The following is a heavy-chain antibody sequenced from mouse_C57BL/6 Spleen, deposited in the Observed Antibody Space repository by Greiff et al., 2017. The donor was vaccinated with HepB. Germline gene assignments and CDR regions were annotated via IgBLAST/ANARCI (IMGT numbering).Heavy chain of an antibody. CDR3: ARRDDYGSSHWYFDV. Sequence: EVQGVESGGGLVKPGGSLKLSCAASGFTFSDYGMHWVRQAPEKGLEWVAYISSGSSTIYYAETVKGRFTISRDNAKNTLFLQMTSLRSEDTAMYYCARRDDYGSSHWYFDVWGTGTTVTVSS. D-gene: IGHD1-1*01. CDR2: ISSGSSTI. V-gene: IGHV5-17*01. CDR1: GFTFSDYG. J-gene: IGHJ1*03.